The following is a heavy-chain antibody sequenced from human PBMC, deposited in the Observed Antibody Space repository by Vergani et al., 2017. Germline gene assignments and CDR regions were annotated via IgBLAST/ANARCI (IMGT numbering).Heavy chain of an antibody. CDR1: GFTFSSYG. CDR3: AREGSLAAADYYYDGMDV. Sequence: VQLVESGGGVVQPGRSLRLSCAASGFTFSSYGMHWVRQAPGTGLEWVANIKQDGSEKYYVDSVKGRFTISRDNAKNSLYLQMNSLRAEDTAVYYCAREGSLAAADYYYDGMDVWGQGTTVTVSS. D-gene: IGHD6-13*01. CDR2: IKQDGSEK. J-gene: IGHJ6*02. V-gene: IGHV3-7*03.